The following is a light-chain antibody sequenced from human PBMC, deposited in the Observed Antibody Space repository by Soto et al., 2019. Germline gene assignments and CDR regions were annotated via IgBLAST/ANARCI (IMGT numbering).Light chain of an antibody. CDR1: QSVSSSY. J-gene: IGKJ5*01. CDR3: QQYGSSPST. V-gene: IGKV3-20*01. Sequence: EIVLTQSPGTLSLSPGERATLSCRASQSVSSSYLAWYQQKPGQAPRLLIYGASSRATGIPDGFSGSGSGTDFTLTISRLEPEDFAVYYCQQYGSSPSTFGQGTDWRL. CDR2: GAS.